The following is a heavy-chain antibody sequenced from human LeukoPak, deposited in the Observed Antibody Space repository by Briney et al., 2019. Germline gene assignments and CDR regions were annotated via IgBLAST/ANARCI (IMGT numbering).Heavy chain of an antibody. CDR2: IYYSGIT. V-gene: IGHV4-39*01. Sequence: SETLSLTCTVSGGSISSSSYYWGWSRQPPGKGLEWIGRIYYSGITYYNPARKSRVTISVDTSKNPFSLKLSSVTAADTAVYYCARGEGIAARPKRKYYFDYWGQGTLVTVSS. J-gene: IGHJ4*02. D-gene: IGHD6-6*01. CDR1: GGSISSSSYY. CDR3: ARGEGIAARPKRKYYFDY.